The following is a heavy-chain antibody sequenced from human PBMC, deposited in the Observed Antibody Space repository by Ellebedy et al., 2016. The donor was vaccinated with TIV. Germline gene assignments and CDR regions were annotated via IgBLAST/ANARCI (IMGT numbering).Heavy chain of an antibody. V-gene: IGHV3-23*01. CDR1: GFTFSNYA. D-gene: IGHD3-22*01. Sequence: GGSLRLSXAASGFTFSNYAMNWVRQAPGKGLEWVSVISGSGAGTNYADSVKGRFTISRDNSKNTLYLQMNSLRAEDTAVYYCARRFGYYEEIDYWGQGTLVTVSS. J-gene: IGHJ4*02. CDR3: ARRFGYYEEIDY. CDR2: ISGSGAGT.